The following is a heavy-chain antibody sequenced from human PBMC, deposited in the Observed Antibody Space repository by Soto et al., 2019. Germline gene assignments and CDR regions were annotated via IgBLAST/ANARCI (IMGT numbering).Heavy chain of an antibody. Sequence: GGSLRLSCAASGFTFSSYSMNWVRQAPGKGLEWVSYISSSSSTIYYADSVKGRFTISRDNAKNSLYLQMNSLRAEDTAVYYCARASGEICSGGSCYNWNWGQGTLVTVSS. J-gene: IGHJ4*02. CDR1: GFTFSSYS. CDR3: ARASGEICSGGSCYNWN. V-gene: IGHV3-48*01. CDR2: ISSSSSTI. D-gene: IGHD2-15*01.